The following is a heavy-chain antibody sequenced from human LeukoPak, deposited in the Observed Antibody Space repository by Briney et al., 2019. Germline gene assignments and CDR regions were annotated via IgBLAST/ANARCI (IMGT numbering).Heavy chain of an antibody. CDR2: IYYSGST. V-gene: IGHV4-59*01. CDR1: GGSISSYY. D-gene: IGHD6-19*01. CDR3: ASVPSGWLVIDY. Sequence: SETLSLTCTVSGGSISSYYWSWIRQPAGKGLEWIGYIYYSGSTNYNPSLKSRVTISVDTSKNQFSLKLSSVTAADTAVYYCASVPSGWLVIDYWGQGTLVTVSS. J-gene: IGHJ4*02.